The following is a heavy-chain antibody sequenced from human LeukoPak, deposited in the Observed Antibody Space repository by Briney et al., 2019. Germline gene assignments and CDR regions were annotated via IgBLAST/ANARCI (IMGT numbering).Heavy chain of an antibody. Sequence: ASVKVSCKASGYTFSSYGINWVRQAPGQGLEWMGWISGYSGNRNYVQRFQGRVTITADESTSTAYMELSSLRSEDTAVYYCARGGGGEQQLVLGYWGQGTLVTVSS. J-gene: IGHJ4*02. CDR3: ARGGGGEQQLVLGY. D-gene: IGHD6-13*01. V-gene: IGHV1-18*01. CDR1: GYTFSSYG. CDR2: ISGYSGNR.